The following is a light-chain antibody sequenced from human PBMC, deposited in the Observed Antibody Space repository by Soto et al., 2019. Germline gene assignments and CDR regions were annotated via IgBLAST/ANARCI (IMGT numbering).Light chain of an antibody. CDR2: WGS. J-gene: IGKJ1*01. Sequence: IVMPQPPLSLPVTPGEPAYISCRASQSLLHCNGYNYLDWYLQMPGQSPQQLINWGSNLASGVPDRFSGSGSGTDFTLKINRVETEDVGVYFCMQGVQSPPTFGQGTKVEIK. CDR3: MQGVQSPPT. V-gene: IGKV2-28*01. CDR1: QSLLHCNGYNY.